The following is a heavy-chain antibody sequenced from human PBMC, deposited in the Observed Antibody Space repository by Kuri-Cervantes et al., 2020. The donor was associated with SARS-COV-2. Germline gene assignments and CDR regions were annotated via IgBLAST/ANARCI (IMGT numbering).Heavy chain of an antibody. CDR1: GGSISSSSYY. Sequence: GSLRLSCTVSGGSISSSSYYWGWIRQPPGKGLEWIGSIYYSGSTYYNPSLKSRVTISVDTSKNQFSLKLSSVTAADTAVYYCARDCGSSTSCYALDPWGQGTLVTVSS. CDR2: IYYSGST. D-gene: IGHD2-2*01. V-gene: IGHV4-39*02. CDR3: ARDCGSSTSCYALDP. J-gene: IGHJ5*02.